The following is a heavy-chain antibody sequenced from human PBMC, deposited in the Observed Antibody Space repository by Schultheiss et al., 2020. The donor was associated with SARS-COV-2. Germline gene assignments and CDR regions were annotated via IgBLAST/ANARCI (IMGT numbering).Heavy chain of an antibody. J-gene: IGHJ4*02. Sequence: GESLKISCVASGFTFSDYYMSWIRQAPGKGLEWVSYISSSGCSIYYVDSVKGRFTISRDNAKNSLYLQMNSLRAEDTAVYYCARDTGAPFDYWGQGTLVTVSS. CDR3: ARDTGAPFDY. V-gene: IGHV3-11*04. CDR2: ISSSGCSI. CDR1: GFTFSDYY. D-gene: IGHD1-26*01.